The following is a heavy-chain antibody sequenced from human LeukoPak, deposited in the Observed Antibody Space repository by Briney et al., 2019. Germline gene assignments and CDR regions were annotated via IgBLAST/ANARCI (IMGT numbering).Heavy chain of an antibody. J-gene: IGHJ4*02. CDR3: ARDHSSGWFYFDY. Sequence: PGRSLRLSCAASGFTFSSYGMQWVRQAPGKGLEWVAVIWSDGNRKYHADSVKGRFTISRDNPKNTLYLQMNSLRAEDTAVYCCARDHSSGWFYFDYWGQGTLVTVSS. V-gene: IGHV3-33*01. CDR1: GFTFSSYG. D-gene: IGHD6-19*01. CDR2: IWSDGNRK.